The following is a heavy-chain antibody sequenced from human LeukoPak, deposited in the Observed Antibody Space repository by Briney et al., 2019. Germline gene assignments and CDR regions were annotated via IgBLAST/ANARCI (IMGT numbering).Heavy chain of an antibody. J-gene: IGHJ4*02. D-gene: IGHD6-19*01. V-gene: IGHV3-30-3*01. Sequence: GRSLRLSCAASGFTFSSYAMHWVRQAPGXGLEWVAVISYDGSNKYYADSVKGRFTISRDNSKNTLYLQMNSLRAEDTAVYYCARDRGSGWSFDYWGQGTLVTVSS. CDR2: ISYDGSNK. CDR3: ARDRGSGWSFDY. CDR1: GFTFSSYA.